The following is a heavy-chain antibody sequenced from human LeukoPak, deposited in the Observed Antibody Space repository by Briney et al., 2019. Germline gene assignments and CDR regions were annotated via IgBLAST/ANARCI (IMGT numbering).Heavy chain of an antibody. V-gene: IGHV3-33*01. D-gene: IGHD6-13*01. CDR3: ARVVSSWYYFDY. CDR1: GFIFRSYD. J-gene: IGHJ4*02. Sequence: GGSLRLSCAASGFIFRSYDMHWVRQAPDKGLEWVAVIWYDGSNKYYAESVKGRFTISRDNSKNTLYLQMNSLRAEDTAVYYCARVVSSWYYFDYWGQGTLVTVSS. CDR2: IWYDGSNK.